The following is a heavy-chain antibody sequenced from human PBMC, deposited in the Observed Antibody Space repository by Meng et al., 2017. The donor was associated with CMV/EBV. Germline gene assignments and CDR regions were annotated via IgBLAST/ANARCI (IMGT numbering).Heavy chain of an antibody. CDR3: ATDILTHFDY. CDR1: GYTFTSYG. CDR2: ISAYNGNT. V-gene: IGHV1-18*01. Sequence: HRVHAGVWGKKPWASVTVSCKASGYTFTSYGISWVRQAPGQGLEWMGWISAYNGNTNYAQKLQGRVTMTTDTSTSTAYMELRSLRSDDTAVYYCATDILTHFDYWGQGTLVTVSS. J-gene: IGHJ4*02. D-gene: IGHD3-9*01.